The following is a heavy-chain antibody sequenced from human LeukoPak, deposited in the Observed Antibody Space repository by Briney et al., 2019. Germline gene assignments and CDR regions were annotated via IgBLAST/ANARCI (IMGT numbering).Heavy chain of an antibody. J-gene: IGHJ5*02. D-gene: IGHD6-13*01. CDR3: ARRGIAAANLDP. CDR1: GGSISSYY. V-gene: IGHV4-59*08. CDR2: IYYSGTT. Sequence: PSETLSLTCTVSGGSISSYYWSWIRQPPGKGLEWIGYIYYSGTTNYNPSLKSRVAISVDTAMNQFSLKLSSVTAADTAVYYCARRGIAAANLDPWGQGTLVTVSS.